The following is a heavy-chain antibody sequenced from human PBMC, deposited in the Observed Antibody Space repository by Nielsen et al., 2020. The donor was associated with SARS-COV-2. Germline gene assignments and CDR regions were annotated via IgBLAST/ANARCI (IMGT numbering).Heavy chain of an antibody. Sequence: GESLKISCAASGFSFTDYYMKWIRQAPGKGLEWVSYISSSGSNIYYADSVKGRFTISRDNAKNSLYLQMNSLRAEDTAVYYCARVAGRAMDVWGKGITVTVSS. V-gene: IGHV3-11*04. CDR2: ISSSGSNI. CDR3: ARVAGRAMDV. CDR1: GFSFTDYY. D-gene: IGHD3-10*01. J-gene: IGHJ6*03.